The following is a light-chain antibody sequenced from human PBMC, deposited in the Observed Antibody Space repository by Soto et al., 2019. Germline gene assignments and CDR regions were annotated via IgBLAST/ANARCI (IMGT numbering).Light chain of an antibody. V-gene: IGKV3-20*01. CDR2: RTS. J-gene: IGKJ2*01. CDR3: QQYGSLPYT. Sequence: ENVLTQSPDTLSLSPGERVTLSCRDSQTVNSAYFAWHQQKPGQAPRLLIYRTSSRATGIPDRFSGSGSGTDFTLTISRLEPEDFAVYYCQQYGSLPYTFGPGTKLEIK. CDR1: QTVNSAY.